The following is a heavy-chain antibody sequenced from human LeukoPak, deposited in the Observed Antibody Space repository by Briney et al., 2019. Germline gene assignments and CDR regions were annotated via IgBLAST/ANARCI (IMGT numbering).Heavy chain of an antibody. CDR3: ARDIDGERKFDY. Sequence: GGSLRLSCAASGFTVSSNYMSWVRQAPGKGLEWVSVIYSGGSTYYADSVKGRFTISRDNSKNTLYLQMNSLRAEDTAVYYCARDIDGERKFDYWGQGTLVTVSS. V-gene: IGHV3-53*01. D-gene: IGHD1-1*01. J-gene: IGHJ4*02. CDR2: IYSGGST. CDR1: GFTVSSNY.